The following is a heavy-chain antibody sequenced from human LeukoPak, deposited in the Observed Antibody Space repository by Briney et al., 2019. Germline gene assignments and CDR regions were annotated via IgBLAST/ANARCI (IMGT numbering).Heavy chain of an antibody. Sequence: ASVKVSCKASGYTFTSYYMHWVRQAPGQGLEWMGIINPSGGSTSYAQKLQGRVTMTTDTSTSTAYMELRSLRSDDTAVYYCAREDSSGYYPFFDYWGQGTLVTVSS. J-gene: IGHJ4*02. V-gene: IGHV1-46*01. CDR1: GYTFTSYY. CDR2: INPSGGST. D-gene: IGHD3-22*01. CDR3: AREDSSGYYPFFDY.